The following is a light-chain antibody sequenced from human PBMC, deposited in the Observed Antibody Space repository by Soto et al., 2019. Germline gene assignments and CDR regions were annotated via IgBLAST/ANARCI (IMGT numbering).Light chain of an antibody. CDR2: DAS. V-gene: IGKV1-5*01. J-gene: IGKJ1*01. CDR1: QSISSW. Sequence: DIHISHSPSTLSSSVLYIFTMTCRASQSISSWLAWYQQKPGKAPKLLIYDASSLESGVPSRFSGSGSGTEFTLTISSLQPDDFATYYCQQYNSYWTFGQGTKVDIK. CDR3: QQYNSYWT.